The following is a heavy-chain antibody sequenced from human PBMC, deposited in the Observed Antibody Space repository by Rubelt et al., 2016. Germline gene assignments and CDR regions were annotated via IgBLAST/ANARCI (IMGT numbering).Heavy chain of an antibody. J-gene: IGHJ6*02. CDR3: GRDMNV. CDR1: GFTFSTYW. V-gene: IGHV3-7*04. CDR2: IKQDGGEK. Sequence: EVQLVESGGGLVQPGGSLRLSCAASGFTFSTYWMSWVRQAPGQGLEWVANIKQDGGEKNYVDSVKGRVTISRDNAKNSLYLQMSSLRAEDTAVYYCGRDMNVWGQGTTVTVSS.